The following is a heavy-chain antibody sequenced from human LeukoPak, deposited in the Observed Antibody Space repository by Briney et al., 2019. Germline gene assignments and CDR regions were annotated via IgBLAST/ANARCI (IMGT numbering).Heavy chain of an antibody. CDR3: AKDNAYYYADY. CDR1: GFTFSSYG. J-gene: IGHJ4*02. Sequence: PGGSLRLSCAASGFTFSSYGIHWVRQAPGKGLEWVTFIGYDGRNKYYADSVKGRFTISRDNSKNTLYLQMNSLRAEDTAVYYCAKDNAYYYADYWAQGTLVTVSS. CDR2: IGYDGRNK. V-gene: IGHV3-30*02. D-gene: IGHD3-10*01.